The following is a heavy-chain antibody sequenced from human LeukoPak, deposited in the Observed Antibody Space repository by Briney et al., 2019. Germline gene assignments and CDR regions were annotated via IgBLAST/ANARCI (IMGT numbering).Heavy chain of an antibody. D-gene: IGHD6-19*01. CDR1: GGTFSSYA. Sequence: GSSVKVSCKASGGTFSSYAISWVRQAPGQGLEWMGRIIPIFGTANYAQKFQGRVTITTDESTSAAYMELSSLRSEDTAVYYCAKTPGRQWLANYFDYWGQGTLVTVSS. CDR2: IIPIFGTA. J-gene: IGHJ4*02. V-gene: IGHV1-69*05. CDR3: AKTPGRQWLANYFDY.